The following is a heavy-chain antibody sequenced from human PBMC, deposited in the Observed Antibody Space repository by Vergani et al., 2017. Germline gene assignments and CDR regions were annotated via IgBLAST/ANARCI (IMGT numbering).Heavy chain of an antibody. J-gene: IGHJ4*02. D-gene: IGHD2-2*02. CDR2: ISARYPST. CDR3: VRDRGVCARGSCYTEAWDY. V-gene: IGHV3-23*01. Sequence: EVQLLQSGGGVIQPGGSVRLSCAASGFTFSACPMTWVRQAPGKGLEWVSAISARYPSTYYADSVKGRFTISRDIAKNTLYLQVRSLRLEDTGVYHCVRDRGVCARGSCYTEAWDYWGQGTPVTVSS. CDR1: GFTFSACP.